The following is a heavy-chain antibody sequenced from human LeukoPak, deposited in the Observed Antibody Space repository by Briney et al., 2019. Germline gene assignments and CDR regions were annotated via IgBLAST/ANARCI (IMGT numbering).Heavy chain of an antibody. CDR1: GFTFSSYA. J-gene: IGHJ4*02. Sequence: GGSLRLSCAASGFTFSSYAMHWVRQAPGKGLEWVAVISYDGSNKYYAESVKGRFTISRDKSKNTLYLQMNSLRAEDTAVYYCAREISVATIGDYWGQGTLVTVSS. V-gene: IGHV3-30-3*01. CDR3: AREISVATIGDY. CDR2: ISYDGSNK. D-gene: IGHD5-12*01.